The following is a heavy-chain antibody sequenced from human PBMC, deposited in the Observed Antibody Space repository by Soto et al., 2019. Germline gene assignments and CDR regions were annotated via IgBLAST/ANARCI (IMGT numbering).Heavy chain of an antibody. Sequence: QVQLQESGPGLVKPSQTLSLTCAVSGGSINSGGYYWNWIRQHPVKGLEWIGYIYYSGSTYYTPSLKIRVTISLDTSKNQFSLKLSSVTAADTAVYYCARDVVVTAIRPGAFDIWGQGTLVTVSS. CDR2: IYYSGST. J-gene: IGHJ3*02. CDR3: ARDVVVTAIRPGAFDI. D-gene: IGHD2-21*02. CDR1: GGSINSGGYY. V-gene: IGHV4-31*11.